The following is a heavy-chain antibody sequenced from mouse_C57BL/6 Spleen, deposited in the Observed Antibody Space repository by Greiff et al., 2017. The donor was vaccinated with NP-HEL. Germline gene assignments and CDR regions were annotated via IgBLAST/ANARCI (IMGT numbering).Heavy chain of an antibody. CDR1: GYTFTDYY. D-gene: IGHD2-4*01. CDR2: IYPGSGNT. J-gene: IGHJ4*01. Sequence: QVQLQQSGAELVRPGASVKLSCKASGYTFTDYYINWVKHRPGQGLEWIARIYPGSGNTYYNEKFKGKATLTAEKSSSTAYMQLSSLTSEDSAVYFCARNGITFYAMDYWGQGTSVTVSS. V-gene: IGHV1-76*01. CDR3: ARNGITFYAMDY.